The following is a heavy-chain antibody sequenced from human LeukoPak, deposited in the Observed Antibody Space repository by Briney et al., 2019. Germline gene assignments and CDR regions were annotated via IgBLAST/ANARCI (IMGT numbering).Heavy chain of an antibody. J-gene: IGHJ6*03. CDR3: AKNPGSYYDFWSGAYYMDV. V-gene: IGHV3-23*01. CDR2: ISGSGGST. Sequence: GSLRLSCAASGFTFSSYAMSWVRQAPGKGLEWVSGISGSGGSTYYADSVKGRFTISRDNSKNTLYLQMNSLRAEDTAVYYCAKNPGSYYDFWSGAYYMDVWGKGTTVTVSS. CDR1: GFTFSSYA. D-gene: IGHD3-3*01.